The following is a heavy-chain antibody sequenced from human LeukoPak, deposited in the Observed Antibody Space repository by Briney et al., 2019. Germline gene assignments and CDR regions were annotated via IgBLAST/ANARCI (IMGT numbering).Heavy chain of an antibody. V-gene: IGHV1-69*06. CDR1: GYTFTSYG. CDR3: ARGHYYGSGSYCLD. J-gene: IGHJ4*02. CDR2: IIPIFGTA. D-gene: IGHD3-10*01. Sequence: ASVKVSCKTSGYTFTSYGISWVRQAPGQGLEWMGGIIPIFGTANYAQKFQGRVTITADKSTSTAYTELSSLRSEDTAVYYCARGHYYGSGSYCLDWGQGTLVTVSS.